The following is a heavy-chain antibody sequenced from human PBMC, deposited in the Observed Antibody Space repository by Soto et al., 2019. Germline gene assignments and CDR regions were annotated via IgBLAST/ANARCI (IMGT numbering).Heavy chain of an antibody. Sequence: ASLRLSCVASGFTLSTYWVHWVRQAPGKGLVWVSRINRDGSTTTYADSVKGRFTISRDNAKNTLYLQMNSLRAEDTAVYYCARDLTGPFDDWGQGTLVTVS. V-gene: IGHV3-74*01. J-gene: IGHJ4*02. D-gene: IGHD1-20*01. CDR1: GFTLSTYW. CDR2: INRDGSTT. CDR3: ARDLTGPFDD.